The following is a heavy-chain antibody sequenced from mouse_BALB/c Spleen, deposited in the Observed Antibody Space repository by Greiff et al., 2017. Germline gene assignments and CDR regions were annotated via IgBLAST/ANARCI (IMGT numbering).Heavy chain of an antibody. J-gene: IGHJ3*01. CDR1: GFTFSSYA. Sequence: EVMLVESGGGLVKPGGSLKLSCAASGFTFSSYAMSWVRQTPEKRLEWVASISSGGSTYYPDSVKGRFTISRDNARNILYLQMSSLRSEDTAMYYCARGGRDYDGAWFAYWGQGTLVTVSA. CDR2: ISSGGST. CDR3: ARGGRDYDGAWFAY. D-gene: IGHD2-4*01. V-gene: IGHV5-6-5*01.